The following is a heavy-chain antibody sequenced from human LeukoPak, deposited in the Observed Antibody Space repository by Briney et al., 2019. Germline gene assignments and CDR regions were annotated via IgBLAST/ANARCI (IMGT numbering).Heavy chain of an antibody. J-gene: IGHJ4*02. V-gene: IGHV3-23*01. CDR2: ISYSGGAT. Sequence: PGGSLRLSCAASGFTFSSYAMTWVRQAPGRGLEWVSTISYSGGATYYADSVKGRFTISRDNAKNTLYLQMNSLRAEGTGVYYCARDNSGPYDYWGQGTLVTVSS. CDR3: ARDNSGPYDY. D-gene: IGHD2-15*01. CDR1: GFTFSSYA.